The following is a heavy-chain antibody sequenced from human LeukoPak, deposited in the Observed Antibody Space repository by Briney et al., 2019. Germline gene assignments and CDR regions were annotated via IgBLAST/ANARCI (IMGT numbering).Heavy chain of an antibody. CDR3: ARDLWGAGDC. CDR1: GFTVSSNY. D-gene: IGHD1-26*01. J-gene: IGHJ4*02. Sequence: PGGSLRLSCAASGFTVSSNYMSWVRQAPGKGLEWVSLFYSGGRTYYADSVKGRFTISRDNAKNTLYLQMNSLTAEDTAVYYCARDLWGAGDCWGQGTLVTVSS. V-gene: IGHV3-53*01. CDR2: FYSGGRT.